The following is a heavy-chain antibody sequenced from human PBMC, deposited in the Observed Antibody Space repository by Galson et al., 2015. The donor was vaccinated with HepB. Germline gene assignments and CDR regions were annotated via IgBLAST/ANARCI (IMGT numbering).Heavy chain of an antibody. Sequence: SETLSLTCTVSIGSINKSYYWAWVRQAPGKGLEWIGSIYYTGTAYYNPSLKSRVTISVDTSRNHFSLKLTSVTAADTAMYFCARQNTHYSDDKFYFDSWGQGVLVTVSS. V-gene: IGHV4-39*01. D-gene: IGHD3-22*01. CDR1: IGSINKSYY. J-gene: IGHJ4*02. CDR3: ARQNTHYSDDKFYFDS. CDR2: IYYTGTA.